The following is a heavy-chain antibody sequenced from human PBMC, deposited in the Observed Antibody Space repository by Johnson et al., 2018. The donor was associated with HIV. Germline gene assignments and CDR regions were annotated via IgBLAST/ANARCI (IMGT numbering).Heavy chain of an antibody. V-gene: IGHV3-20*04. CDR3: ARAIAAAGSSLEDDA. J-gene: IGHJ3*01. CDR1: GFTFRSYG. D-gene: IGHD6-13*01. Sequence: VHLVESGGGVVQPGGSLRLSCAASGFTFRSYGMNWVRQAPGKGLEWVSGINWNGNTIGYADSVKGRFTISRDNTENALYLQMNSLRAEDTALYYCARAIAAAGSSLEDDAWGQGTMVTVSS. CDR2: INWNGNTI.